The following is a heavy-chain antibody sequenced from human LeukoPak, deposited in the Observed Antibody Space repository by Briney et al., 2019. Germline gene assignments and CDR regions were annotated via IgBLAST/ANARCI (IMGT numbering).Heavy chain of an antibody. J-gene: IGHJ4*02. CDR1: GFTVSSNY. CDR3: ARAGGDYGTSKSFDY. CDR2: IYSGGST. V-gene: IGHV3-53*01. Sequence: GGSLRLSCAASGFTVSSNYMSWVRQAPGKGLEWVSVIYSGGSTYYADSVKGRFTISRDNSKNTLYLQMNSLRAEDTAVYYCARAGGDYGTSKSFDYWGQGTLVTVSS. D-gene: IGHD4-17*01.